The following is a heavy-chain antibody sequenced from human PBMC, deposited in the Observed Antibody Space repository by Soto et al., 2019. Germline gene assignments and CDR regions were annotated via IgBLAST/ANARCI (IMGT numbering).Heavy chain of an antibody. Sequence: HPGGSLRLSCAASGFTFSSYAMSWVRQAPGKGLEWVSAISGSGGSTYYADSVKGRFTISRDNSKNTLYLQMNSLRAEDTAVYYCAKDRDYYDSSGSLGYWGQGTLVTVSS. D-gene: IGHD3-22*01. CDR1: GFTFSSYA. J-gene: IGHJ4*02. CDR2: ISGSGGST. V-gene: IGHV3-23*01. CDR3: AKDRDYYDSSGSLGY.